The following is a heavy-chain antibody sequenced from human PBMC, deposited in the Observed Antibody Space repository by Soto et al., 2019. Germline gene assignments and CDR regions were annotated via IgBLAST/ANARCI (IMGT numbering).Heavy chain of an antibody. J-gene: IGHJ4*02. CDR1: AFTFSDYA. CDR2: ISYGGGTT. CDR3: AKNPGYYYDSTGYHFDY. V-gene: IGHV3-23*01. Sequence: GVSRRLPGAASAFTFSDYAMSWVRQAPGKGLEWVSAISYGGGTTYYADSVKGRFTISRDNSKNTLYLQMNSLRAEDTAVYYCAKNPGYYYDSTGYHFDYWGQGTLVTVSS. D-gene: IGHD3-22*01.